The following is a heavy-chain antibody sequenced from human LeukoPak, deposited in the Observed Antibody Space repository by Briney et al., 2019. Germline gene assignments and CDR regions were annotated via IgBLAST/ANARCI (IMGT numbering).Heavy chain of an antibody. D-gene: IGHD3-3*01. CDR1: GYTFTSYY. Sequence: ASVKVSCKASGYTFTSYYMHWVRQAPGQGLEWMGIINPSGGSTSYAQKFQGRVTITADESTSTAYMELSSLRSEDTAVYYCASPHKPYYDFWSGPGDYYYGMDVWGQGTTVTVSS. CDR3: ASPHKPYYDFWSGPGDYYYGMDV. J-gene: IGHJ6*02. CDR2: INPSGGST. V-gene: IGHV1-46*01.